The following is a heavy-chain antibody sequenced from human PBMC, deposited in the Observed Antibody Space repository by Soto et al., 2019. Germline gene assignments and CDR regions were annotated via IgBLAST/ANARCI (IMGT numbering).Heavy chain of an antibody. Sequence: ASVKVSCKASGYTFTSYGISWVRQAPGQGLEWMGWISAYNGSTNYAQKLQGRVTMTTDTSTSTAYMELRSLRSDDTAVYYCARDFHVDTAMAGDYWGQGTLVTVSS. D-gene: IGHD5-18*01. CDR3: ARDFHVDTAMAGDY. CDR1: GYTFTSYG. J-gene: IGHJ4*02. CDR2: ISAYNGST. V-gene: IGHV1-18*01.